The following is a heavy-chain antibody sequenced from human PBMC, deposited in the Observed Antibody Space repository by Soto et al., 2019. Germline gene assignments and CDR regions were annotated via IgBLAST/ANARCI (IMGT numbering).Heavy chain of an antibody. CDR3: ARDSIALFDY. CDR1: DGSVSSGNYY. D-gene: IGHD2-21*01. J-gene: IGHJ4*02. CDR2: ISSSGGT. Sequence: SETLSLTCSVSDGSVSSGNYYWTWIRQPPGKGLEYIGSISSSGGTNYSPSLKSRVTISVDTSKNQSSLNLNSVTAADTAVYYCARDSIALFDYWGQGTLVTVSS. V-gene: IGHV4-61*01.